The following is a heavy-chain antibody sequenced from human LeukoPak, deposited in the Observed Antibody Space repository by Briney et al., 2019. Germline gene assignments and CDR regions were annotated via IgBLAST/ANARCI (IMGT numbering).Heavy chain of an antibody. J-gene: IGHJ4*02. CDR3: ARERGVVVPAANEFDY. CDR1: GFTFSSYS. Sequence: PGGSLRLSCAASGFTFSSYSMNWVRQAPGKGLGWGSYISSSSSTIYYADSVKGRFTISRDNATNSLYLQMNSLRAEDTAVYYCARERGVVVPAANEFDYWGQGTLVTVSS. CDR2: ISSSSSTI. V-gene: IGHV3-48*01. D-gene: IGHD2-2*01.